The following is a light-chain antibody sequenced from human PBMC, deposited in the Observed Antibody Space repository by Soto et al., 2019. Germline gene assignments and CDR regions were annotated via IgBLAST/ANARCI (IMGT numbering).Light chain of an antibody. CDR2: KVT. CDR1: GSDVASYDY. Sequence: QSALTQPPSASGSPGQSVTISCTGTGSDVASYDYVSWYQQHPGKAPKLIIYKVTKRPSGVPDRFSGSKSGNTASLTVSGLQAEDEADYYCSSYADTNNLIFGGGTKLTVL. CDR3: SSYADTNNLI. V-gene: IGLV2-8*01. J-gene: IGLJ2*01.